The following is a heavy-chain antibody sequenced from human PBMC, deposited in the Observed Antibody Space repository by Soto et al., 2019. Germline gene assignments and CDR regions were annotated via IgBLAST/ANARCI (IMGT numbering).Heavy chain of an antibody. CDR2: INHGGSS. D-gene: IGHD4-17*01. CDR1: GGSFSGYY. V-gene: IGHV4-34*01. Sequence: PSETLSLTCAVYGGSFSGYYWSWIRQPPEQALEWIGEINHGGSSYFNPSLKSRVTMSVDTSKNQFSLKLSSVTAADTAVYFCARALMVTTRSGNSYYFDHWGQGTLVTVSS. CDR3: ARALMVTTRSGNSYYFDH. J-gene: IGHJ4*01.